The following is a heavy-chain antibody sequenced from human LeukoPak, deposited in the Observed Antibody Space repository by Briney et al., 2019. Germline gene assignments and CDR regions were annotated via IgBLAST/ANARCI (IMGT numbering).Heavy chain of an antibody. D-gene: IGHD6-19*01. J-gene: IGHJ5*02. CDR1: GGSISSGGYY. Sequence: PSETLSLTCTVSGGSISSGGYYWSWIRQPPGRGLEWIGYIYHSGSTYYNPSLKSRVTISVDRSKNQFSLKLSSVTAADTAVYYCARDLVRYSSGWSTWGQGTLVTVSS. CDR2: IYHSGST. V-gene: IGHV4-30-2*01. CDR3: ARDLVRYSSGWST.